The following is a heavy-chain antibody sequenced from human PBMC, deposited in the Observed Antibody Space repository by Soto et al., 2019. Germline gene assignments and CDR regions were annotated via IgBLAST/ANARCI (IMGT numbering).Heavy chain of an antibody. J-gene: IGHJ4*02. V-gene: IGHV3-23*01. CDR2: VSGSAGST. CDR3: AKEVGMAGRDTRGDFDY. Sequence: EVQLLESGGGLVQPGDSLRLSCAASGFTFSSHAMSWVRQAPGKGLEWVSVVSGSAGSTYYADSVRGRFTISRDNSKNTLYLQMNSLRAEDTDIYYCAKEVGMAGRDTRGDFDYWGQGTLVTVSS. CDR1: GFTFSSHA. D-gene: IGHD6-13*01.